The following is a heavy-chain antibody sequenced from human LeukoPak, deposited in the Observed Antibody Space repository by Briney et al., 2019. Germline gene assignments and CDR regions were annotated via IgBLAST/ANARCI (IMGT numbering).Heavy chain of an antibody. CDR2: INPNSGGT. D-gene: IGHD4-17*01. CDR1: GYTFTGYY. CDR3: ARTVDYGELNAFDI. V-gene: IGHV1-2*02. J-gene: IGHJ3*02. Sequence: ASVKVSCKASGYTFTGYYMHWVRQAPGQGLEWMGWINPNSGGTNYAQKFQGRVTMTRDTSISTAYMEPSRLRSDDTAVYYCARTVDYGELNAFDIWGQGTMVTVSS.